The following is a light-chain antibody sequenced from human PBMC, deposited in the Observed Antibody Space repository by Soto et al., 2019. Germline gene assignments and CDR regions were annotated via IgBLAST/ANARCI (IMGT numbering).Light chain of an antibody. V-gene: IGKV1-39*01. CDR3: QQSYSTPRT. CDR2: AAS. J-gene: IGKJ1*01. Sequence: DIQVTQSPSSLSASVGDSVTITCRASQSISSYLNWYQQKPGKAPKLLIYAASSLQSGAPSRFIGSGSGTDFTLTISSLQPEDFATYYCQQSYSTPRTFGQGTKVDIK. CDR1: QSISSY.